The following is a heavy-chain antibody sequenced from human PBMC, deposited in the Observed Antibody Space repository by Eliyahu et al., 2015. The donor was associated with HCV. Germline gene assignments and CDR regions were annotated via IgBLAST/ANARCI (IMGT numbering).Heavy chain of an antibody. CDR1: GGSISSYY. J-gene: IGHJ2*01. CDR3: ARTSIAARPFWYFDL. CDR2: IYYSGST. D-gene: IGHD6-6*01. Sequence: QVQLQESGPGLVKPSETLSLTCTVSGGSISSYYWSWIRQPPGKGLEWIGYIYYSGSTNYNPSLKSRVTISVDTSKNQFSLKLSSVTAADTAVYYCARTSIAARPFWYFDLWGRGTLVTVSS. V-gene: IGHV4-59*01.